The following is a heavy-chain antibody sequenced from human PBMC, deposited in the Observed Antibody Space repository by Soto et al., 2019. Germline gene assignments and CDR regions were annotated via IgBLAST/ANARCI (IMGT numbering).Heavy chain of an antibody. D-gene: IGHD2-8*02. CDR2: ISWNSGTI. CDR3: AKSTGGTANGMGV. CDR1: GFSFDDYA. J-gene: IGHJ6*02. Sequence: GGSLRLFCAASGFSFDDYAMHWVRQAPGKGLEWVSGISWNSGTIGYADSVKGRFTISRDNAKNSLYLQMNSLRAEDTALYYCAKSTGGTANGMGVWGQGTTVTSP. V-gene: IGHV3-9*01.